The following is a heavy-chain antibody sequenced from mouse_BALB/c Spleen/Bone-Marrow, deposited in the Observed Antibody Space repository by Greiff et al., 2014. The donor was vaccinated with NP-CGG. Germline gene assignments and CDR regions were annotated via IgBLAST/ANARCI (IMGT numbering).Heavy chain of an antibody. CDR3: ARCLCGYTDTFDY. CDR2: IDPANGNT. Sequence: VQLQQPGAELVKPGASVKLSCTASGFNIKDTYMHWVKQRPEQGLEWIGRIDPANGNTKYDPKFKGKATMTADTSSNTAYLQLSSLTSEDTAVYYCARCLCGYTDTFDYWGQGTTLTVSS. J-gene: IGHJ2*01. CDR1: GFNIKDTY. D-gene: IGHD6-1*01. V-gene: IGHV14-3*02.